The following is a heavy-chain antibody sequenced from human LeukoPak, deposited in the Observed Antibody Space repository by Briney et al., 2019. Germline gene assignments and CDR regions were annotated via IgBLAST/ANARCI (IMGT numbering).Heavy chain of an antibody. Sequence: GGSLRLSCAASGFTFSSYAMHWVRQARGKGLESVAVISYDGSNKYYADSVKGRFTISRDNSKNTLYLQMNSLRAEDTAVYYCARDQSSSWYKGVDYWGQGTLVTVSS. V-gene: IGHV3-30-3*01. J-gene: IGHJ4*02. CDR2: ISYDGSNK. CDR1: GFTFSSYA. D-gene: IGHD6-13*01. CDR3: ARDQSSSWYKGVDY.